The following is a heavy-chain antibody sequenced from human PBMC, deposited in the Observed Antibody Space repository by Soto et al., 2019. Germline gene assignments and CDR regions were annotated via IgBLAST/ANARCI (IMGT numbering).Heavy chain of an antibody. CDR1: GGSFSGYY. Sequence: QVQLQQWGAGLLKPSETLSLTCTVYGGSFSGYYWSWIRQPPGKGLEWIGEINHSGSTNYSPSLKSRVTISVDTSKNQFSLRLSSVTAADTAVYYCARCLTFGKVIVIPNYFDYWGQGTLVTVSS. CDR2: INHSGST. J-gene: IGHJ4*02. V-gene: IGHV4-34*01. D-gene: IGHD3-16*02. CDR3: ARCLTFGKVIVIPNYFDY.